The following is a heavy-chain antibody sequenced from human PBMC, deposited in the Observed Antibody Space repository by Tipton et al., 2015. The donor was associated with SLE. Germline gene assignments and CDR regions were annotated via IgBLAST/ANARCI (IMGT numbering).Heavy chain of an antibody. CDR1: GFNVSSNY. CDR3: ARDGFWSGYYYYYYYMDV. V-gene: IGHV3-66*02. Sequence: SLRLSCAASGFNVSSNYMSWGRQAPGKGLEWVSVIYSGGSTYYAESVKGRFTISRDNSKNTLYLQMNSLRAEDTDVYYCARDGFWSGYYYYYYYMDVWGKGTTVTVSS. CDR2: IYSGGST. D-gene: IGHD3-3*01. J-gene: IGHJ6*03.